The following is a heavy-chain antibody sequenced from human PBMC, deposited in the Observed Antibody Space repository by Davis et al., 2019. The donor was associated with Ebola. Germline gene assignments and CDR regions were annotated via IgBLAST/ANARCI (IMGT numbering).Heavy chain of an antibody. J-gene: IGHJ4*02. Sequence: GRSLTLAWIPPGFSVKTFGMHWARQTPGKGAERVAVISSEGNEKKFADSVKGRFTIARDNSQNTVDLQMSSLRLDDTAIYYCASDHITIFGEEYYLDVWGRGSLVTVTS. D-gene: IGHD3-3*01. CDR3: ASDHITIFGEEYYLDV. CDR1: GFSVKTFG. V-gene: IGHV3-30*03. CDR2: ISSEGNEK.